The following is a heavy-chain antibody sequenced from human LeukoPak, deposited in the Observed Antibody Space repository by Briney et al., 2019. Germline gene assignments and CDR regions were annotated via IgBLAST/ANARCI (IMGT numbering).Heavy chain of an antibody. V-gene: IGHV3-74*01. Sequence: PGGSLRLSCAASGFPFSSYWMHWVRQVPGKGLVWVSRINGDGSSTSYADSVKGRFTISRDNAKNTLYLQMNGLRAEDTVVYYCARGGDSSGYYVNFGYWGQGTLVTVSS. D-gene: IGHD3-22*01. CDR3: ARGGDSSGYYVNFGY. CDR1: GFPFSSYW. J-gene: IGHJ4*02. CDR2: INGDGSST.